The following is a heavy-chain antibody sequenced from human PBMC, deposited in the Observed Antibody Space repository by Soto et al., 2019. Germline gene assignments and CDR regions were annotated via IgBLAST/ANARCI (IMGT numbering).Heavy chain of an antibody. Sequence: GGSLRLSCAASGFTFSIYAMSWVCQAQGKGLEWVSAISGSGGSTYHADSVKGRFTISRDNSKNTLYLQMNSLRAEDTAVYYCAKDPTTRYCSSTSCYAGYFQHWGQGTLVTVSS. J-gene: IGHJ1*01. V-gene: IGHV3-23*01. D-gene: IGHD2-2*01. CDR3: AKDPTTRYCSSTSCYAGYFQH. CDR1: GFTFSIYA. CDR2: ISGSGGST.